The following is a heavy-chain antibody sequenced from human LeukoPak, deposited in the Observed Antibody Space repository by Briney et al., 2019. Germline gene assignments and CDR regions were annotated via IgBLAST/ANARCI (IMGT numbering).Heavy chain of an antibody. J-gene: IGHJ4*02. D-gene: IGHD2-15*01. CDR2: ISGSGNST. CDR1: GLTSSGSA. V-gene: IGHV3-23*01. Sequence: GGSLRLSCAASGLTSSGSAMSWVRQAPGKGLEWVSLISGSGNSTYYADSVKGRFTISRDNSKNTLYLQMNSLRAEDTAVYYCAKVLVLVSANRYYFDYWGQGTLVTVSS. CDR3: AKVLVLVSANRYYFDY.